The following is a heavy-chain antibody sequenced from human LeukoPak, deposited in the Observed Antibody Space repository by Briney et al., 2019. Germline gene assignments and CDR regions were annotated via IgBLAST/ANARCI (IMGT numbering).Heavy chain of an antibody. Sequence: TSSDTLSLTCTVSGGSISSYYWSWIRQPPGKGLEWIGEINHSGSTNYNPSLKSRVTISVDTSKNQFSLKLSSVTAADTAVYYCARGGLRYCSSVSCRGPYKPFDPWGQGTLVTDSS. CDR1: GGSISSYY. V-gene: IGHV4-34*01. CDR2: INHSGST. J-gene: IGHJ5*02. CDR3: ARGGLRYCSSVSCRGPYKPFDP. D-gene: IGHD2-2*01.